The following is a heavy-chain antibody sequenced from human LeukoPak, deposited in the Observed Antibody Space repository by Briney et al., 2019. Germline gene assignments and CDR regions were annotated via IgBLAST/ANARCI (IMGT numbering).Heavy chain of an antibody. CDR2: IRYDGSNK. CDR1: GFTFSSYG. J-gene: IGHJ4*02. V-gene: IGHV3-30*02. D-gene: IGHD3-22*01. Sequence: GGSLRLSCAASGFTFSSYGMHWVRQAPGKGLEWVAFIRYDGSNKYYADSVKGRFTISRDNSKNTLYLQMNSLRAEDTAVYYCTKNGYYYDSSGYWDYWGQGTLVTVSS. CDR3: TKNGYYYDSSGYWDY.